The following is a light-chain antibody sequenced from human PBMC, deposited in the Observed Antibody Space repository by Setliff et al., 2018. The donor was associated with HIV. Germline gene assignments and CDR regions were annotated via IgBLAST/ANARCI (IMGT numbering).Light chain of an antibody. CDR1: SSDVGGYNY. CDR3: TSYASSSTLYV. V-gene: IGLV2-14*01. CDR2: EVN. Sequence: QSALTQPASVSESPGQSITISCTGTSSDVGGYNYVSWYQQYPGKAPKLMIYEVNNRPSGVSNRFSGSKSGNTASLTISGLQAEDEADYYCTSYASSSTLYVFGTGTK. J-gene: IGLJ1*01.